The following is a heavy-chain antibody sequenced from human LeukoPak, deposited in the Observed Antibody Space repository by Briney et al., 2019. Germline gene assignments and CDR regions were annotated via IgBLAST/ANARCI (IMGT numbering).Heavy chain of an antibody. CDR2: MNPNSGNT. CDR3: ARGPTYYDFWSGYWDYYYYMDV. Sequence: ASVKVSCKASVYTFTSYDINWVRQAPGQGLEWMGWMNPNSGNTGYAQKFQGRVTITRNTSISTAYMELSSLRSEDTAVYYCARGPTYYDFWSGYWDYYYYMDVWGKGTTVTVSS. J-gene: IGHJ6*03. D-gene: IGHD3-3*01. CDR1: VYTFTSYD. V-gene: IGHV1-8*03.